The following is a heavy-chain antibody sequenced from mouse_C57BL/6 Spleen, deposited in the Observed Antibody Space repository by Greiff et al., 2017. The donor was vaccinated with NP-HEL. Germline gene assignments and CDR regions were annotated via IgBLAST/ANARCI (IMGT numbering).Heavy chain of an antibody. Sequence: EVKLLESGPGLVKPSQSLSLTCSVTGYSITSGYYWNWIRQFPGNKLEWMGYISYDGSNNYNPSLKNRISITRDTSKNQFFLKLNSVTTEDTATYYCARLTTVAFDYWGQGTTLTVSS. CDR2: ISYDGSN. V-gene: IGHV3-6*01. CDR1: GYSITSGYY. J-gene: IGHJ2*01. CDR3: ARLTTVAFDY. D-gene: IGHD1-1*01.